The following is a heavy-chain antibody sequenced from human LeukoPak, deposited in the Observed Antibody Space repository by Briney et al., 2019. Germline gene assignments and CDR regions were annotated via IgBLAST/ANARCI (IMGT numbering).Heavy chain of an antibody. V-gene: IGHV3-48*01. Sequence: PGGSLRLSCAASGFTFSTYWMSWVRQAPGKGLEWVSYISSSSSTIYYADSVKGRFTISRDNAKNSLYLQMNSLRAEDTAVYYCAASYCGGDCYYPTLIDYWGQGTLVTVSS. J-gene: IGHJ4*02. CDR1: GFTFSTYW. CDR3: AASYCGGDCYYPTLIDY. D-gene: IGHD2-21*02. CDR2: ISSSSSTI.